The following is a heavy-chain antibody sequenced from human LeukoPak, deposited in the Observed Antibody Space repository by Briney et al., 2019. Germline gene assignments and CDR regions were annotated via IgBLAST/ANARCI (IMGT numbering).Heavy chain of an antibody. V-gene: IGHV1-18*01. Sequence: ASVTVSCKASGYTFTSYGISWVRQAPGQGLEWMGWISAYNGNTNYAQKLQGRVTMTTDTSTSTAYMELRSLRSDDTAVYYCARDYSAASNFWSGYRRPYFDYWGQGTLVTVSS. CDR3: ARDYSAASNFWSGYRRPYFDY. CDR1: GYTFTSYG. J-gene: IGHJ4*02. CDR2: ISAYNGNT. D-gene: IGHD3-3*01.